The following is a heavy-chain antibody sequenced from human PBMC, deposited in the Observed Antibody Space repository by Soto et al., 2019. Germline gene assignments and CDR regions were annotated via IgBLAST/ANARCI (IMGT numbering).Heavy chain of an antibody. V-gene: IGHV3-30*18. CDR1: GFIFSSYG. J-gene: IGHJ2*01. CDR3: AKDVGYCSGGSCYPEWYFDF. Sequence: QVQLVESGGGVVQPGRSLRLSCAAAGFIFSSYGMHWVRQAPGKGLEWVAVISYDGSNKYYVASVKGRFTISRDNSKNTLYLQMNSLRAEDTAAYYCAKDVGYCSGGSCYPEWYFDFWGRGTLVTVSS. D-gene: IGHD2-15*01. CDR2: ISYDGSNK.